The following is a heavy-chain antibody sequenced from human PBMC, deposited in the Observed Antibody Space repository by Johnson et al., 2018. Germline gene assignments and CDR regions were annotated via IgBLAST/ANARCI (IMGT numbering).Heavy chain of an antibody. D-gene: IGHD1-14*01. CDR1: GFTFSSYG. J-gene: IGHJ3*02. CDR2: ISYAGSNK. Sequence: QVQLVQSGGGVVQPGRSLRLSCAASGFTFSSYGMHWVRQAPGKGLEWVAVISYAGSNKYYADSVKGRFTISRDNSKNTLYLQMNSLRAEDTAVYYCANWDHMYDAFDIWGQGTMVTVSS. V-gene: IGHV3-30*18. CDR3: ANWDHMYDAFDI.